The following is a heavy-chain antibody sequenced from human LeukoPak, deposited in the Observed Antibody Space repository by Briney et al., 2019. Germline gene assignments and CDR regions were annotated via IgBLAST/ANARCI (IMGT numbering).Heavy chain of an antibody. V-gene: IGHV1-69*05. D-gene: IGHD5-12*01. J-gene: IGHJ4*02. Sequence: ASVKVSCKASGGTFSSYAISWVRQAPGQGLEWMGGIIPIFGTANYAQKFQGRVTITTDESTSTAYMELSSLRSEDTAVYYCARAATLVATTDVGYYFDYWGQGTLVTVSS. CDR3: ARAATLVATTDVGYYFDY. CDR1: GGTFSSYA. CDR2: IIPIFGTA.